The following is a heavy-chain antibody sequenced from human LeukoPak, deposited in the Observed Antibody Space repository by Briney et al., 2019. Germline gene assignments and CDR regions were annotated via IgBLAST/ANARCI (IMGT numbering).Heavy chain of an antibody. V-gene: IGHV3-15*01. CDR3: TTDKFGYGSGSYDY. J-gene: IGHJ4*02. CDR1: GFTFSSYW. D-gene: IGHD3-10*01. CDR2: IKSKTDGGTT. Sequence: GGSLRLSCAASGFTFSSYWMHWVRQAPGKGLEWVGRIKSKTDGGTTDYAAPVKGRFTISRDDSKNTLYLQMNSLKTEDTAVYYCTTDKFGYGSGSYDYWGQGTLVTVSS.